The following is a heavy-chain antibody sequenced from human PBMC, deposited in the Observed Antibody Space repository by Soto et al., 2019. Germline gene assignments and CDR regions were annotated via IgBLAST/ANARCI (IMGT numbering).Heavy chain of an antibody. CDR1: GGSFSGYY. CDR3: ARFGPCSSGYSRLLYYFDY. V-gene: IGHV4-34*01. D-gene: IGHD3-22*01. Sequence: PSETLSLTCAVYGGSFSGYYWSWIRQPPGKGLEWIGEINHSGSTNYNPSLKSRVTISVDTSKNQFSLKLSSVTAADTAVYYCARFGPCSSGYSRLLYYFDYWGQGTLVTVSS. CDR2: INHSGST. J-gene: IGHJ4*02.